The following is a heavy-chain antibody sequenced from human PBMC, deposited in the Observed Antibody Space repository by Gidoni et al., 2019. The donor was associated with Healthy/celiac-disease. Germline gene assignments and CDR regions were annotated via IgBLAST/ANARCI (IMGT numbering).Heavy chain of an antibody. D-gene: IGHD2-2*01. CDR3: ARGVPATEAFDI. V-gene: IGHV4-30-4*01. CDR2: IYYSGST. CDR1: GGSISIGDYY. Sequence: QVQLQESGPGLVKPAQTLSITCTVSGGSISIGDYYWSWIRQPPGKGLEWIGYIYYSGSTYYNPSLKSRVTISVDTSKNQFSLKLSSVTAADTAVYYCARGVPATEAFDIWGQGTMVTVSS. J-gene: IGHJ3*02.